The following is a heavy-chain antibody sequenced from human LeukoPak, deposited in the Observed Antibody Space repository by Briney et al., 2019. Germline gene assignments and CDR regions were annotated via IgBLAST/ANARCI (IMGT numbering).Heavy chain of an antibody. CDR3: ARLGIAMIVNRVDY. D-gene: IGHD3-22*01. CDR1: GFTFNSYW. CDR2: INQDGSEK. J-gene: IGHJ4*02. V-gene: IGHV3-7*03. Sequence: PGGSLRLSCAASGFTFNSYWMSWVRQAPGKGLEWVANINQDGSEKYYVDSVKGRFTISRDNAKNSLYLQMNSLRADDTAVYYCARLGIAMIVNRVDYWGQGTLVTVSS.